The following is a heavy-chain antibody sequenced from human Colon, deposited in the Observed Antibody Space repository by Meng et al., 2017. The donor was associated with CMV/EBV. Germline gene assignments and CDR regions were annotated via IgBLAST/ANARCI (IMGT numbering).Heavy chain of an antibody. CDR1: GFTFDAYA. V-gene: IGHV3-23*01. D-gene: IGHD4-17*01. J-gene: IGHJ4*02. CDR2: IIGNGDIT. CDR3: VKNRNSGDSCPGSH. Sequence: EVHLLESGGGLVQPGXFLGIPCAASGFTFDAYAMTWVRQAPGKGLEWVSAIIGNGDITYYAQSVQGRFTISRDNSSNTLYLQMHSLRAEDTALYYCVKNRNSGDSCPGSHWGQGILVTVSS.